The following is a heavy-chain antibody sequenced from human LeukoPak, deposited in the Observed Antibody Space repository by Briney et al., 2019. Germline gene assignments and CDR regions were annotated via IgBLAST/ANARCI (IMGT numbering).Heavy chain of an antibody. CDR1: GYTFTGYY. Sequence: AASLKVSCKASGYTFTGYYMHWVRQAPGQGLEWMGWINPNSGGTNYAQKFQGRVTMTRDTSISTAYMELSRLRSDDAAVYYCARGATGTTRPYYGMDVWGQGTTVTVSS. CDR2: INPNSGGT. CDR3: ARGATGTTRPYYGMDV. D-gene: IGHD1-1*01. V-gene: IGHV1-2*02. J-gene: IGHJ6*02.